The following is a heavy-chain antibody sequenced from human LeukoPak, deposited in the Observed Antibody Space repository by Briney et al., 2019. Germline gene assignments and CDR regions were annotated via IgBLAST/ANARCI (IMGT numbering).Heavy chain of an antibody. Sequence: KSSETLSLTCTVSGGSISSYYWSWIRQPPGKGLEWIGYIYYSGSTNYNPSLKSRVTISVDTSKNQFSLKLSSVTAADTAVYYCASSRNDILTGYNPYAFDIWGQGTMATVSS. D-gene: IGHD3-9*01. CDR2: IYYSGST. CDR1: GGSISSYY. J-gene: IGHJ3*02. V-gene: IGHV4-59*01. CDR3: ASSRNDILTGYNPYAFDI.